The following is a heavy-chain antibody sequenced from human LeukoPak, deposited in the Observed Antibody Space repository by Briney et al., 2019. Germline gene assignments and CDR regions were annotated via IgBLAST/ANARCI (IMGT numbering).Heavy chain of an antibody. D-gene: IGHD6-13*01. Sequence: ASVKVSCKASGGTFSSYAISWVRQAPGQGLEWMGGIIPIFGTANYAQKFQGRVTITTDESTSTAYMELSSLRSEDTAVYYCARASTIAAAGKNWFDPWGQGTLVTVSS. V-gene: IGHV1-69*05. CDR3: ARASTIAAAGKNWFDP. CDR2: IIPIFGTA. CDR1: GGTFSSYA. J-gene: IGHJ5*02.